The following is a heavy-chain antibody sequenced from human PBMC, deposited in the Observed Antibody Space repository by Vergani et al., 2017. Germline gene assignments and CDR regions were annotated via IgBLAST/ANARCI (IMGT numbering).Heavy chain of an antibody. D-gene: IGHD3-9*01. CDR2: IYTGGST. CDR3: ARDIRDYDILTGYYAYGMDG. V-gene: IGHV3-66*02. J-gene: IGHJ6*02. CDR1: GITVSSNY. Sequence: EVQLVESGGGLVQPGGSLRLSCAASGITVSSNYMTWVRQAPGQGLEWVSVIYTGGSTYYADSVKGRFIILRDNSKNTLYLQMNTLRAEDTAVYYCARDIRDYDILTGYYAYGMDGWGQGTTVTVSS.